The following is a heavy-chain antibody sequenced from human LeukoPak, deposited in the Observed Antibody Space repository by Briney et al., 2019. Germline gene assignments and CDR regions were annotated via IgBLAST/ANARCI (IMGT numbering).Heavy chain of an antibody. CDR2: IYTSGST. V-gene: IGHV4-4*07. D-gene: IGHD3-22*01. CDR3: ARDPHYYDSSGRNWFDP. Sequence: SETLSLTCTVSGGSISSYYWSWIRQPAGKGLEWIGRIYTSGSTNYNPSLKSRVTMSVDTSKNQFSLKLSSVTAADTAVYYCARDPHYYDSSGRNWFDPWGQGTLVTVSS. CDR1: GGSISSYY. J-gene: IGHJ5*02.